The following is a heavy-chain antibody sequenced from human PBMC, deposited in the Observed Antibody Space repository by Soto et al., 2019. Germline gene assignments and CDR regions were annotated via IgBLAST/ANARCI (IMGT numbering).Heavy chain of an antibody. CDR2: ISGSEGST. Sequence: GGSLRLSCAASGFTFSSYAMSWVRQAPGKGLEWVSVISGSEGSTYYADSVKGRFIISRDNSKNTLYLQMKSLGAEDTAVYYCAKDLPYDYVWGSYRPIFYYYGMDVWGQGTTVTVSS. CDR3: AKDLPYDYVWGSYRPIFYYYGMDV. CDR1: GFTFSSYA. V-gene: IGHV3-23*01. D-gene: IGHD3-16*02. J-gene: IGHJ6*02.